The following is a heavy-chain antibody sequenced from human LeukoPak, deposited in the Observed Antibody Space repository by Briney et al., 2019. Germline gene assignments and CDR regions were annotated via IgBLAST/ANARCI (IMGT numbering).Heavy chain of an antibody. D-gene: IGHD5-18*01. CDR2: SIYYSGSIYFSGSS. Sequence: SETLSLTCTVSGGSLSSGSYYWGWIRQPPGTGLEWIGSIYYSGSIYFSGSSDYNPSLKSRVTISGDTSKNHFSLRLSSVTAADTAVYYCALSGYSYDYPVFDYWGQGTLVTVSS. V-gene: IGHV4-39*07. CDR1: GGSLSSGSYY. CDR3: ALSGYSYDYPVFDY. J-gene: IGHJ4*02.